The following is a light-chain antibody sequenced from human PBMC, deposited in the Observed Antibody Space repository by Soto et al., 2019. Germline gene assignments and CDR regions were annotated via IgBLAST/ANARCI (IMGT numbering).Light chain of an antibody. CDR2: GAS. V-gene: IGKV3-20*01. Sequence: ELVLTQSPGTLSLSPGERATLSCRASQTVSSNYLAWYQQKPGQAPRFLIYGASSRATGIPDRFSGSGSGTDFTLTISRLEPEDFAVYYCQQYGSLPITFGQGTRLEI. J-gene: IGKJ5*01. CDR3: QQYGSLPIT. CDR1: QTVSSNY.